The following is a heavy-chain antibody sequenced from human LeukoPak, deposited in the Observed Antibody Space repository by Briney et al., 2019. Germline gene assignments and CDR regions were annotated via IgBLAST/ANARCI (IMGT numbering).Heavy chain of an antibody. J-gene: IGHJ4*02. Sequence: SETLSLTCTVSGGSISSSSYYWGWIRQPPGKGLEWIGSIYYSGSTNYNPSLKSRVTISVDTSKNQFSLKLSSVTAADTAVYYCARKKGLQYYFDYWGQGTLVTVSS. D-gene: IGHD4-11*01. CDR2: IYYSGST. CDR3: ARKKGLQYYFDY. CDR1: GGSISSSSYY. V-gene: IGHV4-39*07.